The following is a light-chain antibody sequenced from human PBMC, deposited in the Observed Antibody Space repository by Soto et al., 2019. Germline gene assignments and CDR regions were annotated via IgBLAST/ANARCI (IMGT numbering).Light chain of an antibody. CDR2: DVS. Sequence: QSALTQPASVSGSPGQSITISCTGTSSDVGSYNYVSWYQQHPAKAPKLMIYDVSNRPSGVSNRFSGSKSGNTASLTISGIQSEDDADYYCSSYTTSSTRVLGGGTQLTVL. J-gene: IGLJ7*01. CDR1: SSDVGSYNY. V-gene: IGLV2-14*01. CDR3: SSYTTSSTRV.